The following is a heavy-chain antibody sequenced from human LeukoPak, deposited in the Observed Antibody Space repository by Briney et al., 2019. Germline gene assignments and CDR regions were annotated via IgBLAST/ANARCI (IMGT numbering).Heavy chain of an antibody. V-gene: IGHV1-69*13. CDR1: GGTFSSYA. CDR3: ARGYQTNRIEWGAFDI. D-gene: IGHD1-14*01. Sequence: GASVKVSCKASGGTFSSYAISWVRQAPGQGLEWMGGIIPIFGTANYAQKFQGRVTITADESTSTAYMELSSLRSEDTAVYYCARGYQTNRIEWGAFDIWGQGTMVTVSS. CDR2: IIPIFGTA. J-gene: IGHJ3*02.